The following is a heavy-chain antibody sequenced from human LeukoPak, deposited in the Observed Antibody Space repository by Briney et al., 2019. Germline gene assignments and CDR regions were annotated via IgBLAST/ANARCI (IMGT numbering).Heavy chain of an antibody. Sequence: GGSLRVSCAASGFTFSNFAMSWVRQAPGKGLEWVSSISGTGVNTHCADSARGRFTISRDYSKNTLYLRMSSLRAEDTAVYYCAKSSVRGVDSFDYWGQGTLVTVSS. D-gene: IGHD3-10*01. J-gene: IGHJ4*02. CDR2: ISGTGVNT. CDR3: AKSSVRGVDSFDY. V-gene: IGHV3-23*01. CDR1: GFTFSNFA.